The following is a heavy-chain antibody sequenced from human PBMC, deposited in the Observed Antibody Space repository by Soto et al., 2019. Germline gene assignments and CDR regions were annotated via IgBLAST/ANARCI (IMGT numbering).Heavy chain of an antibody. CDR2: IWYDGSNK. J-gene: IGHJ4*02. CDR3: AREGIQLPLDY. Sequence: GGSLRLSCAASGFTFSSYGMHWVRQAPGKGLEWVAVIWYDGSNKYYADSVKGRFTISRDNSKNTLYLQMNSLRAEDTAVYYCAREGIQLPLDYWGQGTLVTVS. V-gene: IGHV3-33*01. D-gene: IGHD5-18*01. CDR1: GFTFSSYG.